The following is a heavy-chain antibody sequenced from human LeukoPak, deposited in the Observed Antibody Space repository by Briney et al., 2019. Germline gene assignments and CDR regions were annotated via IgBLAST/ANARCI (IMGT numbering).Heavy chain of an antibody. J-gene: IGHJ6*03. CDR2: IRYDGSNK. Sequence: PGGSLRLSCAASGFTFSSYGMHWVRQAPGKGLEWVAFIRYDGSNKYYADSVKGRFTISRDNSKNTLYLQMNSLRAEDTAVYYCAKEGGIYGSGSYPPPIYYYYYYMDVWGKGTTVTVSS. V-gene: IGHV3-30*02. CDR3: AKEGGIYGSGSYPPPIYYYYYYMDV. D-gene: IGHD3-10*01. CDR1: GFTFSSYG.